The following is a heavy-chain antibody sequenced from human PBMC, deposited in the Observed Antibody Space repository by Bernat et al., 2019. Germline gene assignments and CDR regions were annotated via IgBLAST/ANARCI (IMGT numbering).Heavy chain of an antibody. V-gene: IGHV3-15*07. CDR2: IKSKTDGGTT. J-gene: IGHJ4*02. CDR3: TIEYYYDSSGYYSDY. CDR1: GFTFSNAW. Sequence: EVQLVESGGGLVKPGGSLRLSCAASGFTFSNAWMNWVRQAPGKGLEWVGRIKSKTDGGTTDYAVPVKGRFTISRDDSKTTLYLQMNSLKTEDTAVYYCTIEYYYDSSGYYSDYWGQGTLVTVSS. D-gene: IGHD3-22*01.